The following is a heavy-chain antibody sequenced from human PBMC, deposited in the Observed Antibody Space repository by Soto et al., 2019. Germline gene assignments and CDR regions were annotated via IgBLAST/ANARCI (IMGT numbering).Heavy chain of an antibody. CDR3: AKDLSPNMGGMDV. J-gene: IGHJ6*02. D-gene: IGHD3-10*01. V-gene: IGHV3-23*01. CDR2: ITGRGGTT. Sequence: EVQLLESGGALVQPGGSLRLSCAASGFPFSNYAMSWVRQAPGKGLEWVSSITGRGGTTFYADSVKGRLTISRDNSKNRLYVQMDTLRAEDTAVYYWAKDLSPNMGGMDVWGPGTTVTGSS. CDR1: GFPFSNYA.